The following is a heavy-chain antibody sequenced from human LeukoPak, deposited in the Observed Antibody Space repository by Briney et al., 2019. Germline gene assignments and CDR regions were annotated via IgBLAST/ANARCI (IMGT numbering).Heavy chain of an antibody. Sequence: GGSLRLSCAASGFTFSGSAMHWVRQASGKGLEWVGRIRSKANSYATAYAASVKGGFTISRDDSKNTAYLQMNSLKTEDTAVYYCTRPSVYGDPRGAFDPWGQGTLVTVSS. CDR2: IRSKANSYAT. CDR1: GFTFSGSA. D-gene: IGHD4-17*01. CDR3: TRPSVYGDPRGAFDP. J-gene: IGHJ5*02. V-gene: IGHV3-73*01.